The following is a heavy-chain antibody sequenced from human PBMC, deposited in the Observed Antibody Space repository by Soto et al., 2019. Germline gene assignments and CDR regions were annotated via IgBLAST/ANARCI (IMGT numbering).Heavy chain of an antibody. Sequence: GGSLRLSCAASGFTFSSYSMNWVRQAPGKGLEWVSYISSSSSTIYYADSVKGRFTISRDNAKNSLYLQMNSLRAEDTAVYYCARVGFRDCSGGSCYSSDAFDIWGQGTMVTVSS. CDR3: ARVGFRDCSGGSCYSSDAFDI. V-gene: IGHV3-48*01. D-gene: IGHD2-15*01. CDR2: ISSSSSTI. J-gene: IGHJ3*02. CDR1: GFTFSSYS.